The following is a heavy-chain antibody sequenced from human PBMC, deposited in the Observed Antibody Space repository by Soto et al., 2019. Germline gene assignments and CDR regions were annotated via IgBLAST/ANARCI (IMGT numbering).Heavy chain of an antibody. D-gene: IGHD6-13*01. Sequence: PSETLSLTCTVSGGSISSSSYYWGWIRQPPGKGLEWIGSIYYSGSTYYNPSLKGRVTISVDTSKNQFSLKLGSVTAADTAVYYCARREGGSSWPAPFYYYGMDVWGQGTTVTDSS. J-gene: IGHJ6*02. CDR3: ARREGGSSWPAPFYYYGMDV. CDR1: GGSISSSSYY. CDR2: IYYSGST. V-gene: IGHV4-39*01.